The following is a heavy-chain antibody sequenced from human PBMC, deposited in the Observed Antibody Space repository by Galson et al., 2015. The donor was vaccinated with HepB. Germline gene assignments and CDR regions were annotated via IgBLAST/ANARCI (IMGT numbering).Heavy chain of an antibody. D-gene: IGHD4-17*01. CDR1: GYTFTGYY. CDR2: INPNSGGT. Sequence: SVKVSCKASGYTFTGYYMHWVRQAPGQGLEWMGWINPNSGGTNYAQKFQGRVTMTRDTSISTAYMELSRLRSDDTAVYYCARDNHGDYVFVNNWFDPWGQGTLVTVSS. CDR3: ARDNHGDYVFVNNWFDP. V-gene: IGHV1-2*02. J-gene: IGHJ5*02.